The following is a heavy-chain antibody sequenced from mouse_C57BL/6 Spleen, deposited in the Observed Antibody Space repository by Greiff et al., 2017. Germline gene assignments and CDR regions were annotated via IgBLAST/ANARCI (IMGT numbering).Heavy chain of an antibody. CDR2: IDPETGGT. D-gene: IGHD2-3*01. V-gene: IGHV1-15*01. CDR1: GYTFTDYE. CDR3: TREDGSFDD. Sequence: VQLQQSGAELVRPGASVTLSCKASGYTFTDYEMHWVKQTPVHGLEWIGAIDPETGGTAYNQKFKGKDILTADKSSSTAYMELRSLTSEDSAVYYCTREDGSFDDWGQGTTLTVSS. J-gene: IGHJ2*01.